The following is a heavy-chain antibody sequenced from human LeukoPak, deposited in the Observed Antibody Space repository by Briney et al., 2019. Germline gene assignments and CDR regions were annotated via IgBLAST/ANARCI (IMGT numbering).Heavy chain of an antibody. J-gene: IGHJ4*02. CDR2: IEYSGGSA. V-gene: IGHV3-23*01. Sequence: PGGSLRLSCIVSSFTLSSYEMSWIRQAPGKGLEWVASIEYSGGSAYYADSVKGRFTISRDNSKNTLYLQMNSLRAEDTAVFYCAARSGYYYTAFRYWGQGTLVTVSS. CDR3: AARSGYYYTAFRY. CDR1: SFTLSSYE. D-gene: IGHD3-22*01.